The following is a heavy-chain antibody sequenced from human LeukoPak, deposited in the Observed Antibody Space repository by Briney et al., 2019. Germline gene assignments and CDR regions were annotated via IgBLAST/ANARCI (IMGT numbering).Heavy chain of an antibody. D-gene: IGHD2-2*01. V-gene: IGHV1-69*05. CDR3: ARDASLGYCSSTSCPLDY. Sequence: ASVKVSCKASGDTFSRNAINWVRQAPGQGLEWMGGIIPILGNIKYAQKFQRRVTITTDESTSTAYMELSSLRSEDTAVYYCARDASLGYCSSTSCPLDYWGQGTLVTVSS. CDR2: IIPILGNI. J-gene: IGHJ4*02. CDR1: GDTFSRNA.